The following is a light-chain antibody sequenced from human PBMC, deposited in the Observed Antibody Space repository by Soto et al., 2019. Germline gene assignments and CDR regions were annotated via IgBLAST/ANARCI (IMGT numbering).Light chain of an antibody. CDR2: AAS. CDR3: QQYHLYPLT. Sequence: DIQVTQSPSSLSASVGDRVTLTCRASQDIGNHLAWFQKKPGEAPKSLIHAASILQSEVPSKFSGSGSGTDFTLTISSLQPEDFATYYCQQYHLYPLTFGGGTKVEMK. J-gene: IGKJ4*01. CDR1: QDIGNH. V-gene: IGKV1-16*02.